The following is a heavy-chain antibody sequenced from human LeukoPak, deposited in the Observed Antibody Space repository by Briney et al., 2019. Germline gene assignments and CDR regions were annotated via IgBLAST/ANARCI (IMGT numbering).Heavy chain of an antibody. J-gene: IGHJ5*02. V-gene: IGHV6-1*01. CDR1: GDSVSINSAA. CDR3: ARGVSNTRGDWLQP. CDR2: TYYRCKWYN. Sequence: SPTLSLTFAIYGDSVSINSAAWNWIRQSPSRGLEWLGSTYYRCKWYNDYALSVRSRTTINRDTSKNQFSLQLRSVTPEDTAVYYCARGVSNTRGDWLQPWGQGTLVTVSS. D-gene: IGHD6-13*01.